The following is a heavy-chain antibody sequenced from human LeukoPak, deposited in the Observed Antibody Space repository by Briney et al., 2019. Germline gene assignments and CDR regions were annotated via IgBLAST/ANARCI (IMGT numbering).Heavy chain of an antibody. D-gene: IGHD6-19*01. J-gene: IGHJ4*02. CDR3: ARVNSSGWGPFDY. Sequence: SETLSLTCTVSGGSISSYYWSWIRQPPGKGLEWIGEINHSGSTNYNPFLKSRVTISVDTSKNQFSLKLSSVTAADTAVYYCARVNSSGWGPFDYWGQGTLVTVSS. V-gene: IGHV4-34*01. CDR2: INHSGST. CDR1: GGSISSYY.